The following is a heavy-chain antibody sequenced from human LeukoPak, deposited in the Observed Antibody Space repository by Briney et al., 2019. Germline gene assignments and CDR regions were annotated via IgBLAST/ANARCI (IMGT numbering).Heavy chain of an antibody. Sequence: SETLSLTCTVSGYSISSGYYWGWIRQPPGKGLEWIGSIYHSGSTYYNPSLKSRVTISVDTSKNQFSLKLSSVTAADTAVYYCARDLDHFDYWGQGTLVTVSS. CDR3: ARDLDHFDY. CDR1: GYSISSGYY. CDR2: IYHSGST. V-gene: IGHV4-38-2*02. J-gene: IGHJ4*02.